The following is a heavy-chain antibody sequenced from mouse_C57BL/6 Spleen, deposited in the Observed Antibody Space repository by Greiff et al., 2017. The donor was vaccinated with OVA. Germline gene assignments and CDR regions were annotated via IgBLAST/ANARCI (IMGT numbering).Heavy chain of an antibody. J-gene: IGHJ1*03. CDR2: INPNNGGT. V-gene: IGHV1-18*01. D-gene: IGHD2-3*01. CDR3: ARYDGYYLRYFDV. Sequence: EVQLQQSGPELVKPGASVKIPCKASGYTFTDYNMDWVKQSHGKSLKWIGDINPNNGGTIYNQKFKGKATLTVDKSSSTAYMELRSLTSEDTAVYYCARYDGYYLRYFDVWGTGTTVTVSS. CDR1: GYTFTDYN.